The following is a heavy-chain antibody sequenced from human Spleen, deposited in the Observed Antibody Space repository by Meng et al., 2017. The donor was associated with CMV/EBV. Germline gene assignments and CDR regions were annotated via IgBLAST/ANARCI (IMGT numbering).Heavy chain of an antibody. CDR2: INPKSGGT. D-gene: IGHD3-10*01. CDR1: GYTFINYY. CDR3: ARDLGGGLIRPY. V-gene: IGHV1-2*02. Sequence: SCKASGYTFINYYIHWVRQAPGQGLEWMGWINPKSGGTNYAQKFQGSVTMTRDTSISTAYMELSRLRSDDTAVYYCARDLGGGLIRPYWGQGTLVTVSS. J-gene: IGHJ4*02.